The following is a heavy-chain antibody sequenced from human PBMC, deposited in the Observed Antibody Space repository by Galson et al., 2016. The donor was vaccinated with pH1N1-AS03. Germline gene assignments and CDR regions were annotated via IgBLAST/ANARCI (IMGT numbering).Heavy chain of an antibody. J-gene: IGHJ4*02. D-gene: IGHD4-17*01. V-gene: IGHV1-3*01. CDR3: VREDRYGDFFYFDY. Sequence: SVKVSCKASGYTFTNHAIHWVRRAPGQSLEWMGWISAGSGDTRYSQKLQGRVTITRETYASTAYMELSSLTSEDTAVYYCVREDRYGDFFYFDYWGQATLVTVSS. CDR1: GYTFTNHA. CDR2: ISAGSGDT.